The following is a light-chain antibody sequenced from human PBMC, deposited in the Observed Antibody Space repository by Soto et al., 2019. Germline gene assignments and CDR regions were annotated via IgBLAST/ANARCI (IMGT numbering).Light chain of an antibody. J-gene: IGKJ5*01. CDR1: QSVSSD. CDR3: QQRSNWPLIT. V-gene: IGKV3-15*01. Sequence: EMVMTQSPATLSVSPGERATLSWRSSQSVSSDLAWYQQKPGQAPRLLIYDASTRATGISARFSGSGSGTEFTLTISSLQSEDFAFYYCQQRSNWPLITFGQGTRLEIK. CDR2: DAS.